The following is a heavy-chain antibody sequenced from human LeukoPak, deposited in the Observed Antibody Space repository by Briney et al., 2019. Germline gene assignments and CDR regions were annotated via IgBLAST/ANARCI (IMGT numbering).Heavy chain of an antibody. V-gene: IGHV3-23*01. CDR3: AKDLDLGLLWFGDSYFDY. Sequence: GGSLRLSCAASGFTFSSYAMSWVRQAPGKGLEWVSAISGSGGSTYYADSVKGRFTISRDNSKNTLYLQMNSLRAEDTAVYYCAKDLDLGLLWFGDSYFDYWGQGTLVTVSS. D-gene: IGHD3-10*01. CDR1: GFTFSSYA. J-gene: IGHJ4*02. CDR2: ISGSGGST.